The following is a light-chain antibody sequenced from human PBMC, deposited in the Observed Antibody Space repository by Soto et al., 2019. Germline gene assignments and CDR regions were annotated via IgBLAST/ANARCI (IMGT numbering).Light chain of an antibody. CDR3: CLYAGSNTVI. CDR1: SSDVGGHKF. J-gene: IGLJ2*01. V-gene: IGLV2-11*01. CDR2: DFN. Sequence: QSALTQPRSVSGSPGQSVTISCTGTSSDVGGHKFVSWYQQHPGIAPKLMIYDFNKRPSGVPDRFSGSKSGNTASLTISGLQAEDEADYYCCLYAGSNTVIFGGGTKVTVL.